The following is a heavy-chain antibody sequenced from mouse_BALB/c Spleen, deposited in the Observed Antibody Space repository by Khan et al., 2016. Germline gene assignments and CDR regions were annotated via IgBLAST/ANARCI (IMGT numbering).Heavy chain of an antibody. D-gene: IGHD1-1*01. CDR1: GFDFSRYW. V-gene: IGHV4-1*02. J-gene: IGHJ3*01. CDR3: ARAGYYGYLAY. CDR2: INPDSSTI. Sequence: EVQLQESGGGLVQPGGSLKLSCAASGFDFSRYWMSWVRQAPWKGLEWIGEINPDSSTINYTPSLKDKFIISRDNAKNTLYLQMSKVRSEDTALYYCARAGYYGYLAYWGQGTLVTVSA.